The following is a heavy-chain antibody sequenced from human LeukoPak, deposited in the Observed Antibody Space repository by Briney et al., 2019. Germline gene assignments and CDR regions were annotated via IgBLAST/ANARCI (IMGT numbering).Heavy chain of an antibody. V-gene: IGHV3-23*01. CDR2: ISGSGGST. D-gene: IGHD1-26*01. CDR1: GFTFSSYA. CDR3: AKAIHIVGATPSFDH. Sequence: GGSLRLSCAASGFTFSSYAVSWVRQAPGKGLEWVSAISGSGGSTYYADSVKGRFTISRDNSKNTLYLQMNSLRAEDTAVYYCAKAIHIVGATPSFDHWGQGTLVTVSS. J-gene: IGHJ4*02.